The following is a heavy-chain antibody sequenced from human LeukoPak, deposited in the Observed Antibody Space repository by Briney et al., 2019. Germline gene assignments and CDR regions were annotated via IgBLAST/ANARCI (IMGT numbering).Heavy chain of an antibody. CDR1: GGSISSSSYY. Sequence: SETLSLTCTVSGGSISSSSYYWGWIRQPPGKGLEWIGSIYYSGSTYYNPSLKSRVTISVDTSKNQFSLKLSSVTAADTAVYYCARGGLLNDYWGQGTLVTVSS. D-gene: IGHD3-10*01. CDR3: ARGGLLNDY. J-gene: IGHJ4*02. CDR2: IYYSGST. V-gene: IGHV4-39*01.